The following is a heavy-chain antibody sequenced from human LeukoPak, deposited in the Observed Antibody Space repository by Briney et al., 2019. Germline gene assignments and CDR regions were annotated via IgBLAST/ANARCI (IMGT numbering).Heavy chain of an antibody. CDR1: GGTFSSNA. J-gene: IGHJ4*02. V-gene: IGHV1-69*13. CDR2: IIPIFGTA. CDR3: ARQDNTVTTGFDY. D-gene: IGHD4-11*01. Sequence: ASVKVSCKASGGTFSSNAISWVRQAPGQGLEWMGGIIPIFGTANYAQKFQGRVTITADESTSTAYMELSSLRSEDTAVYYCARQDNTVTTGFDYWGQGTLVTVSS.